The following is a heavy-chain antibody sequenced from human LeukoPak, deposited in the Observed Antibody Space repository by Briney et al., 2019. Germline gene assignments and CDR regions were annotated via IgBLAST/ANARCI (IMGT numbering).Heavy chain of an antibody. D-gene: IGHD2-2*01. Sequence: GGSLRLSCAASGFTFSSYAMSWVRQAPGKGLEWVSAISGSGGSTYYADSVKGRFTISRDNAKNSLYLQMNSLRAEDTAVYYCARVGDPLDIVVVPAAYYYYGMDVWGQGTTVTVSS. CDR1: GFTFSSYA. V-gene: IGHV3-23*01. CDR2: ISGSGGST. CDR3: ARVGDPLDIVVVPAAYYYYGMDV. J-gene: IGHJ6*02.